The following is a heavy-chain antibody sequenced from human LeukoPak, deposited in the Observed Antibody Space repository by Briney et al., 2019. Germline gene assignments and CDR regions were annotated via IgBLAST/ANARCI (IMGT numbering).Heavy chain of an antibody. CDR1: GFTFSSYA. CDR2: ISYDGSDD. J-gene: IGHJ4*02. Sequence: GGSLRLSCAASGFTFSSYAMYWVRQAPGKGLECVAVISYDGSDDYYAASVKGRFTISRDNSKNTLYLQMNSLRAEDTAVYYCARAVYSYGPPSDYWGQGTLVTVSS. CDR3: ARAVYSYGPPSDY. V-gene: IGHV3-30-3*01. D-gene: IGHD5-18*01.